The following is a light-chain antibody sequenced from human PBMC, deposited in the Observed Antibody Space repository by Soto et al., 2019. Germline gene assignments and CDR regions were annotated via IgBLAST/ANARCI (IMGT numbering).Light chain of an antibody. CDR2: GAS. CDR1: QSVTSSY. Sequence: GLTLAQSTLSLSPGERATLSCRALQSVTSSYLAWYQQKPGQTPRLLIYGASSRATGIPDRFSGSGSGTDFTLTISKLEPEDFAVYYCQQYGSSPPITFGQRTRLEIK. CDR3: QQYGSSPPIT. V-gene: IGKV3-20*01. J-gene: IGKJ5*01.